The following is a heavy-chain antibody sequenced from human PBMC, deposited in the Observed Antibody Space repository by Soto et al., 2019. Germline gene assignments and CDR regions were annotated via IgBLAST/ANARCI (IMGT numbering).Heavy chain of an antibody. Sequence: QVPLVQSGAEVKKPGSSVKVSCKASGGTFSSYPISWVRQAPGQGLEWMGRIIPILGIANYAQKFQGRVTITADKSTSTAYMELSSLRSEDTAVYYCARGTVTTSDAFDIWGQGTMVTVSS. CDR2: IIPILGIA. V-gene: IGHV1-69*02. CDR3: ARGTVTTSDAFDI. CDR1: GGTFSSYP. J-gene: IGHJ3*02. D-gene: IGHD4-4*01.